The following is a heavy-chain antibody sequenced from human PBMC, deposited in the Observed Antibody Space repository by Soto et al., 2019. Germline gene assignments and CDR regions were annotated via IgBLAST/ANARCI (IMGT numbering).Heavy chain of an antibody. J-gene: IGHJ4*02. Sequence: GGSLRLSCAASGFTFSSYAMSWVRQAPGKGLEWVSAISGSGGSTYYADSVKGRFTISRDNSKNTLYLQMNSLRAEDTAVYYCAKVGGYCSSTSCSDGYYFDYWGQGTLVTVSS. CDR3: AKVGGYCSSTSCSDGYYFDY. CDR2: ISGSGGST. D-gene: IGHD2-2*01. CDR1: GFTFSSYA. V-gene: IGHV3-23*01.